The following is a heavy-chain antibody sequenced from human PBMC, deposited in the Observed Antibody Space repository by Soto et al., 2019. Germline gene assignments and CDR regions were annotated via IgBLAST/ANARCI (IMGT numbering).Heavy chain of an antibody. D-gene: IGHD5-18*01. Sequence: GASVKVSCKASGGTFSSYAISWVRQAPGQGLEWMGGIIPNFGTTNYAQKFQGRATITADESTSTVYMELSSLRSEDTAVYYCARDPVDTSMLTGYYGMDVWGQGTTVTVSS. V-gene: IGHV1-69*13. J-gene: IGHJ6*02. CDR3: ARDPVDTSMLTGYYGMDV. CDR1: GGTFSSYA. CDR2: IIPNFGTT.